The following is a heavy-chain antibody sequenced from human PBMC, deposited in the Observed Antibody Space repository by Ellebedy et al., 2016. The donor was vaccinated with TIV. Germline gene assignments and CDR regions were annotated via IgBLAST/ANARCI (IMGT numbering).Heavy chain of an antibody. CDR1: GGSISSYY. CDR3: ARARIVRDYYYGMDV. J-gene: IGHJ6*02. D-gene: IGHD2-15*01. V-gene: IGHV4-59*01. Sequence: SETLSLTCTVSGGSISSYYWSWIRQPPGKGLEWIGSIYYSGSTNYNPSLKSRVTISVDTSKNQFSLKLSSVTAADTAVYYCARARIVRDYYYGMDVWGQGTTVTVSS. CDR2: IYYSGST.